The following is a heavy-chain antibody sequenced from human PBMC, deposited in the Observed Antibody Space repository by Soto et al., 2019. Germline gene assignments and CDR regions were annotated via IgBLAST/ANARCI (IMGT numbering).Heavy chain of an antibody. V-gene: IGHV4-39*01. CDR2: IYYSGST. Sequence: QLQLQESGPGLVKPSETLSLTCTVSGGSISSSSYYWGWIRQTPGKGLEWIGNIYYSGSTYYNPSRMSRDTISGDTSKNQFSLKLSAGTAADAAVYYCARNRRALGDDFWSGYYPVWFDPWGPGTLVTVSS. D-gene: IGHD3-3*01. J-gene: IGHJ5*02. CDR1: GGSISSSSYY. CDR3: ARNRRALGDDFWSGYYPVWFDP.